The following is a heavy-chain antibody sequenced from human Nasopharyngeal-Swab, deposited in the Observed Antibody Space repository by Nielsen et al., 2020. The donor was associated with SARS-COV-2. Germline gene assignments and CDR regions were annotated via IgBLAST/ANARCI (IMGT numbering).Heavy chain of an antibody. J-gene: IGHJ3*02. CDR1: GLTFSSYV. V-gene: IGHV3-20*01. Sequence: GESLKISWAASGLTFSSYVMSWARQAPGKGLEWVSGINWNGGSTGYADSVKGRFTISRDNAKNSLYLQMNSLRAEDTALYHCARGVGTMIVEVIKRSGHDAFDIWGQGTMVTVSS. D-gene: IGHD3-22*01. CDR3: ARGVGTMIVEVIKRSGHDAFDI. CDR2: INWNGGST.